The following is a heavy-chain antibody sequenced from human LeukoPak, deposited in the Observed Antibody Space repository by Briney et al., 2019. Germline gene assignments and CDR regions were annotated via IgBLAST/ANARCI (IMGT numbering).Heavy chain of an antibody. J-gene: IGHJ4*02. D-gene: IGHD5-24*01. Sequence: GGSLRLSCAASGLSFSDYSMNWVRQAPGKGLEWISYIRISSGNTNYADSVKGRFTISGDKAKNSLYLQMNSLRVEDTAVYYCARDYKYAFDNWGQGTLVTVSS. CDR3: ARDYKYAFDN. V-gene: IGHV3-48*01. CDR1: GLSFSDYS. CDR2: IRISSGNT.